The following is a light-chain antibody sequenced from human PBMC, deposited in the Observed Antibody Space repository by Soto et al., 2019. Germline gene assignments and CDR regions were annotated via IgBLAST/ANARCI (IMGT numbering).Light chain of an antibody. Sequence: EIVLTQSPATLSLSPGERATLSCRASQSVRNYLAWYQQKPGQAPRLLIYDASNRATGIPGRFSGSGSGTDFTLTISSLEPEDFAVHYCQQRSNWLTFGGGTKVEIK. J-gene: IGKJ4*01. CDR1: QSVRNY. CDR2: DAS. CDR3: QQRSNWLT. V-gene: IGKV3-11*01.